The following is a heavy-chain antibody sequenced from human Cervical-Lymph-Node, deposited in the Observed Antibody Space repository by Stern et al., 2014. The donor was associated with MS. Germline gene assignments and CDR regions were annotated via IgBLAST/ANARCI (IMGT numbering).Heavy chain of an antibody. D-gene: IGHD2-21*02. V-gene: IGHV3-9*01. CDR2: ISWSGTKI. CDR1: GFAFDDYA. J-gene: IGHJ6*02. Sequence: QLVESGGGLEQPGRSLRLSCAAAGFAFDDYAMHWVRQAPGKGLEGVSGISWSGTKIGYADSVKGRFTISRDNAKNSLFLQMNNLRPEDTALYYCATANFEFGYYGMDVWGQGTAVTVS. CDR3: ATANFEFGYYGMDV.